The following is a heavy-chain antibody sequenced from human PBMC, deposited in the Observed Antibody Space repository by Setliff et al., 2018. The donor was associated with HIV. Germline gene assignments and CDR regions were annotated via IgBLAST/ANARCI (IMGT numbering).Heavy chain of an antibody. V-gene: IGHV4-59*12. CDR2: IYYSGST. CDR3: ARDATSEGYMDV. CDR1: GGSISSYY. J-gene: IGHJ6*03. Sequence: SETLSLTCTVSGGSISSYYWSWIRQPPGKGLEWIGYIYYSGSTNYNPSLKSRVTMSVDTSKNQFSLKLTSVTAADTAMYFCARDATSEGYMDVWGKGTTVTVSS.